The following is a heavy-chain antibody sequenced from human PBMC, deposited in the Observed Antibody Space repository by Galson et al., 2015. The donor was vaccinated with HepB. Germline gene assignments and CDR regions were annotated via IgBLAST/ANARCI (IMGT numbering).Heavy chain of an antibody. CDR2: IFPGASDT. CDR1: GYSFTSYW. J-gene: IGHJ4*02. Sequence: QSGAEVKKPGESLKISCKGSGYSFTSYWIGRVRQMPGKGLEWMGIIFPGASDTRYSPSFQGQVTISADKSISTAYLQWSSLKASDTAMYFCARTPYYGDYPLDYWGQGTLVTVSS. V-gene: IGHV5-51*01. D-gene: IGHD4-17*01. CDR3: ARTPYYGDYPLDY.